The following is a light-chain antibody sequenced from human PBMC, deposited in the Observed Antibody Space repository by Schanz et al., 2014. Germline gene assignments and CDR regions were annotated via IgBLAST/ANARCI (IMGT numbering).Light chain of an antibody. CDR2: DAS. CDR1: QSVSSS. J-gene: IGKJ4*01. CDR3: HQYYSLPLT. Sequence: EIVLTQSPGTLSLSPGERATLSCRASQSVSSSLAWYQQRPGQSPRLLIYDASYRATGIPARFSGSGSGTDFTLTISSLQAEDVALYYCHQYYSLPLTFGGGTKVEIK. V-gene: IGKV3-11*01.